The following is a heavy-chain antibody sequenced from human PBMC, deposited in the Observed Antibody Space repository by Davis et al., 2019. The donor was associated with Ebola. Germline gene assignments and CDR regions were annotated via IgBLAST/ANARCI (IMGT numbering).Heavy chain of an antibody. Sequence: SETLSLTCAVYGGSFSGYYWSWIRQPPGKGLEWIGEINHSGSTNYNPSLKSRVTISVDTSKNKFSLKLTSVTAADTAVYYCARRRITIFGVDIGTGIRGGMDVWGQGTTVTVSS. D-gene: IGHD3-3*01. CDR2: INHSGST. J-gene: IGHJ6*02. CDR3: ARRRITIFGVDIGTGIRGGMDV. V-gene: IGHV4-34*01. CDR1: GGSFSGYY.